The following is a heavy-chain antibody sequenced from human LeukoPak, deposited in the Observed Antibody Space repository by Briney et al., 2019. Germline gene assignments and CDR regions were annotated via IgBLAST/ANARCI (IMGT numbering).Heavy chain of an antibody. CDR1: GFTFDDYA. CDR3: AKVSGYYYDSSGYYFDY. J-gene: IGHJ4*02. CDR2: ISWNSGSI. Sequence: PGGSLRLSCAASGFTFDDYAMHWVRQAPGKGLEWVSGISWNSGSIGYADSVKGRFTISRDNAKNSLYPQMNSLRAEDTALYYCAKVSGYYYDSSGYYFDYWGQGTLVTVSS. D-gene: IGHD3-22*01. V-gene: IGHV3-9*01.